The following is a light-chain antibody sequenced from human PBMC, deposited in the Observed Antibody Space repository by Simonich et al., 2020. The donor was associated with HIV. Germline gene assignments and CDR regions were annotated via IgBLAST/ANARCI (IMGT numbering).Light chain of an antibody. CDR2: YAS. Sequence: ETVLTQSPATLSLSPGERATLSCRASQSVSSYLAWYQQKPGQAPRLLIYYASNRATGIPARFSGSGSGTDFTLTISSLEPEDFAVYYCQQRRNWPPITFGQGTRLEIK. CDR3: QQRRNWPPIT. CDR1: QSVSSY. V-gene: IGKV3-11*01. J-gene: IGKJ5*01.